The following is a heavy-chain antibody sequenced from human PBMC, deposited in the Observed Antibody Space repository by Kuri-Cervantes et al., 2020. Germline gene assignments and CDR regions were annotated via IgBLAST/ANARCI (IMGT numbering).Heavy chain of an antibody. V-gene: IGHV3-21*04. J-gene: IGHJ4*02. CDR2: ISSSSSYI. Sequence: GESLKISCAVSGFTFSSYSMNWVRQAPGKGLEWVSSISSSSSYIYYADSVKGRFTISRDNAKNSLYLQMNSLRAEDTAVYYCAKSIGGRPGWGQGTLVTVSS. D-gene: IGHD6-6*01. CDR1: GFTFSSYS. CDR3: AKSIGGRPG.